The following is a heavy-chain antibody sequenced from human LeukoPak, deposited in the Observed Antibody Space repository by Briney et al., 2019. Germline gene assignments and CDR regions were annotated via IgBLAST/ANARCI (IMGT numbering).Heavy chain of an antibody. CDR2: IYYSGST. J-gene: IGHJ4*02. CDR3: ARHQSYGSGTYYAPFDY. V-gene: IGHV4-39*01. Sequence: PSDTLSLTCTVSGGYVSSCSYFLCWIRPPPMNALVWPASIYYSGSTEYNLSLKSRVTISVDTSRNQFSLKLSSVTAADTAVYYCARHQSYGSGTYYAPFDYWGQGILVTVSS. D-gene: IGHD3-10*01. CDR1: GGYVSSCSYF.